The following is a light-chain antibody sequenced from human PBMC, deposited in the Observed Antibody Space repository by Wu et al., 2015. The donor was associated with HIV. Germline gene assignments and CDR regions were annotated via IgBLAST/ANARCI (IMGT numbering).Light chain of an antibody. CDR3: QQYYDSSLT. V-gene: IGKV1-8*01. J-gene: IGKJ4*01. Sequence: AIRMTQSPSSLSASTGDRVTITCRASQSIDTYLAWYQQKPGKAPNLLIYAASTLQSGVASRFSGSGSGTDFVLTISCLQSEDFATYYCQQYYDSSLTFGGGPGWRSN. CDR1: QSIDTY. CDR2: AAS.